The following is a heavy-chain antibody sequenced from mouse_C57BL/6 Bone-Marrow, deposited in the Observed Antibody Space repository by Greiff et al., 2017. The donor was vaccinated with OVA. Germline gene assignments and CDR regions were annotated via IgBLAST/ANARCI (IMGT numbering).Heavy chain of an antibody. CDR3: ARPGSSYGEAMDY. V-gene: IGHV1-19*01. D-gene: IGHD1-1*01. CDR2: INPYNGGT. J-gene: IGHJ4*01. CDR1: GYTFTDYY. Sequence: VQLQQSGPVLVKPGASVKMSCKASGYTFTDYYMNWVKQSHGKSLEWIGVINPYNGGTSYNQKFKGKATLTVDKSSSTAYMELNSLTSEDSAVYYCARPGSSYGEAMDYWGQGTSVTVSS.